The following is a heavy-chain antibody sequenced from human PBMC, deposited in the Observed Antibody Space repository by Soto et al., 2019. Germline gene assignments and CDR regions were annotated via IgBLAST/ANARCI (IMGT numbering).Heavy chain of an antibody. CDR2: NYYIGIT. V-gene: IGHV4-31*03. D-gene: IGHD6-6*01. CDR1: GGSISSGGYY. CDR3: ARGSSIAGLYYGMDV. Sequence: QVQLQESGPGLVKPSQTLSLTCTVSGGSISSGGYYWTWLRQHPGKGLEWIGYNYYIGITYYNPSLKSRVTISLDTSKNQFSLKLSSVTAADTAVYYCARGSSIAGLYYGMDVWGQGTTVTVSS. J-gene: IGHJ6*02.